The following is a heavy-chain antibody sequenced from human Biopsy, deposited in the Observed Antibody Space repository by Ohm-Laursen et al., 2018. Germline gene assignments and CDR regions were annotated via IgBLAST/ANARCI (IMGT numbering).Heavy chain of an antibody. J-gene: IGHJ4*02. V-gene: IGHV3-30*18. CDR1: GFTFCSYG. D-gene: IGHD6-13*01. CDR2: ISHDGSVK. CDR3: AKEETAYSSTSLDY. Sequence: SLRLSCAASGFTFCSYGMQWVCQAPGKGLEWVAVISHDGSVKHYADSVKGRFTISRDNAKNTLFLQMNSLRAEDTAVYYCAKEETAYSSTSLDYWGQGTLVTVSS.